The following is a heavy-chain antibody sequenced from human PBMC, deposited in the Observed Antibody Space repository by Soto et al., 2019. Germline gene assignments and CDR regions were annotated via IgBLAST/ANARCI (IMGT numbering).Heavy chain of an antibody. Sequence: QITLKESGPTRVKPAQTLALTCTFSGFSLTARPVGVGWIRKTPGKPLEFLAVIYWDDDKRYSPSLKSRLSISKDTSNNQVVLTMAYMDPADTGTYFCVHRGDVNGDWDHGYFDYWGQGSLVTVSS. J-gene: IGHJ4*02. CDR3: VHRGDVNGDWDHGYFDY. D-gene: IGHD2-21*02. CDR2: IYWDDDK. V-gene: IGHV2-5*02. CDR1: GFSLTARPVG.